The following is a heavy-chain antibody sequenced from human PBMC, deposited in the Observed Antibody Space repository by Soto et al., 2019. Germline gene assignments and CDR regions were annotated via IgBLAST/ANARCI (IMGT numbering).Heavy chain of an antibody. CDR3: APWFGACSY. Sequence: QVQLVESGGVVVQPGRSLRLSCAASGFTFSSYGMHWVRQAPGKGLEWVAVISYDGSNKYYAYSVKGRFTISRDNSNNTLSLQMNILRAEDMAVYYWAPWFGACSYWGQVTLVTVSS. J-gene: IGHJ4*02. D-gene: IGHD3-10*01. CDR2: ISYDGSNK. CDR1: GFTFSSYG. V-gene: IGHV3-30*03.